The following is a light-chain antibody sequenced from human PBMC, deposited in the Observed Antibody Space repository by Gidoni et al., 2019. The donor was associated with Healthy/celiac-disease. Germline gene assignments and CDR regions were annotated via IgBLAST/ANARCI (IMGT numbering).Light chain of an antibody. CDR2: AAS. Sequence: IPMNQSPSSLSASVGDRVTITCRASQSISSYLNWYQQKPGKAPKLLIYAASSLQSGVPSRFSGSGSGTDFTLTISCLQPEDFATYYCQQSYSTPLTFXGXTKVEIK. CDR3: QQSYSTPLT. J-gene: IGKJ4*01. CDR1: QSISSY. V-gene: IGKV1-39*01.